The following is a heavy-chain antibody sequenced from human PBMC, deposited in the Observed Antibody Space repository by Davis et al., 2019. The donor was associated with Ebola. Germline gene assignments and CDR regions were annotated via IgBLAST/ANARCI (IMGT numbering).Heavy chain of an antibody. J-gene: IGHJ4*02. Sequence: GGSLRLSCAASGFTFSDYYMSWIRQAPGKGLEWVSYISSSGSTIYYADSVKGRFTISRDNAKNSLYLQMNSLRAEDTAVYYCAREPYYDFWSGYYPHYFDYWGQGTLVTVSS. CDR2: ISSSGSTI. D-gene: IGHD3-3*01. CDR1: GFTFSDYY. V-gene: IGHV3-11*01. CDR3: AREPYYDFWSGYYPHYFDY.